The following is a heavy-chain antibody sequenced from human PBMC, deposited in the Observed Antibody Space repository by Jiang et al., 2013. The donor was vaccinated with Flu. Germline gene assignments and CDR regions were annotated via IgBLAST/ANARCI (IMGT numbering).Heavy chain of an antibody. CDR3: ARGYTWSFDY. CDR1: GDSVSSNSVA. Sequence: QTLSLTCAISGDSVSSNSVAWHRIRQSPSRGLEWLGRTYYRSKWYNDYAVSVKTRITVDPDTSKNQFSLQLNSVTPEDTAVYYCARGYTWSFDYWGQGTLVTVSS. V-gene: IGHV6-1*01. J-gene: IGHJ4*02. D-gene: IGHD1-20*01. CDR2: TYYRSKWYN.